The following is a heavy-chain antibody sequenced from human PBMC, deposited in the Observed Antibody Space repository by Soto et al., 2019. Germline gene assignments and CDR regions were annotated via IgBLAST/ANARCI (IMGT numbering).Heavy chain of an antibody. CDR2: IHRTGST. Sequence: PSETLSLTCSVSRGSISSYYWSWVRQPPGKGLEWIGFIHRTGSTKYNPSLESRVTISVDTSQNQPSLRLSSVTAADTAVYYCARASEGSGTNNWSDPWGQGIIVTVYS. J-gene: IGHJ5*02. V-gene: IGHV4-59*01. D-gene: IGHD3-10*01. CDR3: ARASEGSGTNNWSDP. CDR1: RGSISSYY.